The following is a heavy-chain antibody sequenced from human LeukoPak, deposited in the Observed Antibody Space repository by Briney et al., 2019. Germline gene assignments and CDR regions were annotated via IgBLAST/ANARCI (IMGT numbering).Heavy chain of an antibody. J-gene: IGHJ4*02. CDR3: TTGYYGSGSYWYYFDY. D-gene: IGHD3-10*01. V-gene: IGHV3-74*01. CDR2: INGDGSST. Sequence: GGSLRLSCAASGFTFSSYWMHWVRQAPGKGLVWVSRINGDGSSTAYADSVKGRFTISRDNAKNTLYLQMNSLKTEDTAVYYCTTGYYGSGSYWYYFDYWGQGTLVTVSS. CDR1: GFTFSSYW.